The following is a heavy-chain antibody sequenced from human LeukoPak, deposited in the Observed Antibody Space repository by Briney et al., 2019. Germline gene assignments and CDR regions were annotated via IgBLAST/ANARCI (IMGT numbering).Heavy chain of an antibody. CDR2: ISSSSRTI. V-gene: IGHV3-48*04. Sequence: GGSLRLSCAASGFTFSSYSMNWVRQAPGKGLEWVSYISSSSRTIYYADSVKGRFTISRDNARNSLYLQMNSLRAEDTAVYYCARDGLAAATLHWCFDLWGRGTLVTVSS. J-gene: IGHJ2*01. D-gene: IGHD2-15*01. CDR1: GFTFSSYS. CDR3: ARDGLAAATLHWCFDL.